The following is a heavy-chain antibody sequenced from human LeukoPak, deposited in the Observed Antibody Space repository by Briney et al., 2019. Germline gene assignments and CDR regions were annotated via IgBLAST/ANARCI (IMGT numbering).Heavy chain of an antibody. Sequence: GASVKVSCKASGSTFTGYYMHWVRQAPGQGLEWMGWINPNSGGTNYAQKFQGRVTMTRDTSISTAYMELSRLRSDDTAVYYCARRGPAAMYAFDIWGQGTMVTVSS. V-gene: IGHV1-2*02. J-gene: IGHJ3*02. CDR3: ARRGPAAMYAFDI. CDR2: INPNSGGT. D-gene: IGHD2-2*01. CDR1: GSTFTGYY.